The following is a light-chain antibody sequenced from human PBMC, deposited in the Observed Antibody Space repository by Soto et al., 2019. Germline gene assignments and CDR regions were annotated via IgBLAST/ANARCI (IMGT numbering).Light chain of an antibody. CDR2: EVR. V-gene: IGLV2-14*01. J-gene: IGLJ2*01. CDR1: MRDVGAYNL. Sequence: QSALTQPASVSGSPGQSITISCAGTMRDVGAYNLVSWYQQHPGRAPQLIIYEVRNRPSGISFRFTGSKSGNTASLTISGLQAEDEADYYCSSYTSKSSLIFGGGTKVTVL. CDR3: SSYTSKSSLI.